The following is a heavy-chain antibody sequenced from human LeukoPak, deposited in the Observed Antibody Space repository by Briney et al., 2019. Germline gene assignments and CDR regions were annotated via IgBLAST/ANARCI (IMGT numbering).Heavy chain of an antibody. CDR3: AKGFGGARPDYFDY. CDR2: ISGSGGTT. D-gene: IGHD6-6*01. V-gene: IGHV3-23*01. CDR1: GFPFSSYA. J-gene: IGHJ4*02. Sequence: GGSLRLSCAASGFPFSSYAMSWVRQAPGKGLEWVSAISGSGGTTYYADSVKGRFTISRDNSKNTLYLQMNSLTAEDTAVYYCAKGFGGARPDYFDYWGQGTLVTVSS.